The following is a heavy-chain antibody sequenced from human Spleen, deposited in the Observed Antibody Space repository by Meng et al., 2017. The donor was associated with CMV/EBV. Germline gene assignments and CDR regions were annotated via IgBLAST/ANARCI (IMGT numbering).Heavy chain of an antibody. CDR1: GGSISSSSYY. J-gene: IGHJ4*02. CDR3: ARRPQYSHGQFDY. V-gene: IGHV4-39*01. D-gene: IGHD5-18*01. Sequence: GSLRLSCTASGGSISSSSYYWGWIRQPPGKGLEWIGSIYYSGSTYYNPSLKSRVTISLDTSRNQFSLKLSSVTAADTAVFYCARRPQYSHGQFDYWGQGTLVTVSS. CDR2: IYYSGST.